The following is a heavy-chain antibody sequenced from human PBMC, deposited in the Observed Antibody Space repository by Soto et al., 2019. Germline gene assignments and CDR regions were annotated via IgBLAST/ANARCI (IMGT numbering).Heavy chain of an antibody. CDR2: ISAYNGNT. D-gene: IGHD5-12*01. CDR1: GYTFTGYG. Sequence: GASVKVSCKASGYTFTGYGISWVRQAPGQGLEWMGWISAYNGNTNYAQKLQGRVTMTTDTSTSTAYMELSSLRSEDTAIYYCARDTSDYDSNWFDPWGQGTQVTVSS. CDR3: ARDTSDYDSNWFDP. V-gene: IGHV1-18*04. J-gene: IGHJ5*02.